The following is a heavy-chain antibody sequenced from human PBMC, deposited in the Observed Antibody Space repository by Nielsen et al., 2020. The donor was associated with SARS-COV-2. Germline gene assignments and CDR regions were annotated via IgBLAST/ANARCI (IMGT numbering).Heavy chain of an antibody. Sequence: ASVMVSCKASGYTFTSYYMHWVRQAPGQGLEWMGIINPSVGSTSYAQKFQGRVTMTRDTSTSTVYMELSSLRSEDTAVYYCAMSSSWYASYYYYGMDVWGQGTTVTVSS. D-gene: IGHD6-13*01. CDR3: AMSSSWYASYYYYGMDV. J-gene: IGHJ6*02. CDR1: GYTFTSYY. V-gene: IGHV1-46*01. CDR2: INPSVGST.